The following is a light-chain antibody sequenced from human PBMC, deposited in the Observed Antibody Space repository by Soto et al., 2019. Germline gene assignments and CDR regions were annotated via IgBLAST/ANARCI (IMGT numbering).Light chain of an antibody. CDR2: KVS. CDR3: MQATHWPIT. CDR1: QSLVYSDGSAY. V-gene: IGKV2-30*01. J-gene: IGKJ5*01. Sequence: DVVMTQSPLSLPVTLVRPASISFRSNQSLVYSDGSAYFSWFQQRPGRPPRRLIYKVSNRDSGVPARFSGSGSGTDFALKISRVEADDVGVYYCMQATHWPITFGQGKRLE.